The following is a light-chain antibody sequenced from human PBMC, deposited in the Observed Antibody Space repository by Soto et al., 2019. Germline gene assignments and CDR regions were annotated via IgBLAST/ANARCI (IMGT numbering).Light chain of an antibody. CDR3: QHYNDWRWT. V-gene: IGKV3-15*01. CDR2: GAS. J-gene: IGKJ1*01. CDR1: QSISSK. Sequence: EIVMTQSPATLSVSPGEGATVSCRASQSISSKLAWYQQKRGQAPRLLIYGASTRATGVPARFSGSGSGTELTLTISSLQSEDLAVYYCQHYNDWRWTFGQGTKVEIK.